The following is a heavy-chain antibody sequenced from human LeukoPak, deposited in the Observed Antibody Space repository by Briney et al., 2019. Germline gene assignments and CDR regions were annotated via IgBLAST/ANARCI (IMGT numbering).Heavy chain of an antibody. CDR1: GGSFSGYY. Sequence: SETLSLTCAVYGGSFSGYYWSWIRQPPGKGLEWIGEINHSGSTNYNPSLKSRVTISVDTSKNQFSLKLSSVTAADTAVYYCARQWPYYFDYWGQGTLVTVSS. V-gene: IGHV4-34*01. CDR2: INHSGST. CDR3: ARQWPYYFDY. J-gene: IGHJ4*02. D-gene: IGHD6-19*01.